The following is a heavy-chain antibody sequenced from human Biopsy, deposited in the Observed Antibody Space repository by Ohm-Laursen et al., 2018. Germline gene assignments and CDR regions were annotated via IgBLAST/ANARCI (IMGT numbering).Heavy chain of an antibody. CDR3: AREAAIIDPRTRAFDY. Sequence: SETLSLTCTVSGGSISSYQWTWIRQPPGKGLEWIGHLYNTGSTNYNPSLKSRVTISVDTSKNQFSLKLRSVTAADTAVYYCAREAAIIDPRTRAFDYWGQGTLVTVSS. J-gene: IGHJ4*02. CDR2: LYNTGST. V-gene: IGHV4-59*01. D-gene: IGHD6-25*01. CDR1: GGSISSYQ.